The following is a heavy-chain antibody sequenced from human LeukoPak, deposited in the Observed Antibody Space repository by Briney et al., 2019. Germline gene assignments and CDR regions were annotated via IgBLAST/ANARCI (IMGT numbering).Heavy chain of an antibody. J-gene: IGHJ3*02. CDR3: ARDLSYSRDDAFDI. CDR2: ISSSSNYM. V-gene: IGHV3-21*01. Sequence: PGGSLRLSCAAAGFAFSRYSMNWVRQTPGKGLEWVSSISSSSNYMYYTASVRGRFTISRDDAKNSLYLQMNSLRVDDTALYYCARDLSYSRDDAFDIWGQGTVVTVSS. D-gene: IGHD3-22*01. CDR1: GFAFSRYS.